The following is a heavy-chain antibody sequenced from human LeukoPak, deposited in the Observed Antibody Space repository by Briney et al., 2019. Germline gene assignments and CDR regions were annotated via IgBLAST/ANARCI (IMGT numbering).Heavy chain of an antibody. Sequence: PSETLSLTCTVSGGSISSSSYYGGWIRQPPGKGLEWIGIMYYNSGTTYYNWPLKSRVTISVDTSKNQFSLKLSSVTAADTAVYYCARRSSYGSFDYWGQGTLVTVSS. CDR3: ARRSSYGSFDY. V-gene: IGHV4-39*01. CDR2: MYYNSGTT. J-gene: IGHJ4*02. D-gene: IGHD5-18*01. CDR1: GGSISSSSYY.